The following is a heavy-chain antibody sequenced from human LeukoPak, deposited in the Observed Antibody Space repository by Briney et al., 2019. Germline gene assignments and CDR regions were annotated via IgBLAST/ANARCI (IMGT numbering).Heavy chain of an antibody. CDR2: VNTDGSTT. J-gene: IGHJ4*02. D-gene: IGHD5-12*01. Sequence: GGSLRLSCVASGFTFGTYWMHWVRQAPGKGLVWVSRVNTDGSTTTYADSVKGRSTISRDNAKNTLYLQMNSLRAEDTALYYCARDRPGGSADYWGQGTLVTVSS. V-gene: IGHV3-74*01. CDR3: ARDRPGGSADY. CDR1: GFTFGTYW.